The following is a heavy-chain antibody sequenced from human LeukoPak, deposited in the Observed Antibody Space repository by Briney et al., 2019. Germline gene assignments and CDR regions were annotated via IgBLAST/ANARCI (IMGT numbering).Heavy chain of an antibody. CDR1: GYTFTSYD. Sequence: ASVKVSCKASGYTFTSYDINWVRHATGQGRECMGCMNPNSGNTGYAQKFQGRVTMTRNTSISTAYMDLSSLRSEDTAVYYCERAPSDYWGQGTLVIVSS. J-gene: IGHJ4*02. CDR2: MNPNSGNT. CDR3: ERAPSDY. V-gene: IGHV1-8*01.